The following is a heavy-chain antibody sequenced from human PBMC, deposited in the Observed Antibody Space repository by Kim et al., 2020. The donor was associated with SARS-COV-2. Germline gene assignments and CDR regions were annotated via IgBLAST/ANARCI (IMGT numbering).Heavy chain of an antibody. V-gene: IGHV4-34*01. Sequence: TNDNPSRRGRVTISVDTSKIQFSRKLSSVTAADTAVYYCARGTAARPFDYWGQGTLVTVSS. CDR2: T. D-gene: IGHD6-6*01. J-gene: IGHJ4*02. CDR3: ARGTAARPFDY.